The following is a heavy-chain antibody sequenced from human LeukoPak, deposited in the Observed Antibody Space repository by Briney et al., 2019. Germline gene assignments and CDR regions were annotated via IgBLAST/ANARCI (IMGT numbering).Heavy chain of an antibody. CDR1: GFTFSDFY. V-gene: IGHV3-11*01. J-gene: IGHJ4*02. CDR3: AKGHTYGMI. D-gene: IGHD2-8*01. Sequence: GGSLRLSCAASGFTFSDFYMSWLRQTPGKGLEWVSYISTTGTTVDYADSMKGRFTISRDNAKGSLYLQMNNLGADDTAVYYCAKGHTYGMIWGQGTLVTVSS. CDR2: ISTTGTTV.